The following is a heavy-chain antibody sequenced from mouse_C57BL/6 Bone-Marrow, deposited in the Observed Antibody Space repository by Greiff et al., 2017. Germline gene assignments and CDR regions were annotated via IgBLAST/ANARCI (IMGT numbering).Heavy chain of an antibody. V-gene: IGHV2-2*02. D-gene: IGHD4-1*01. Sequence: VQLQQSGPGLVQPSPCLYISCTASGFSLTSYGVHWVRQSPGKGLEWLGVIWSGGSTDYNAAFISRKGISKEKYKCQGFFRMNSLLANDTAIYCYARGGWDDYWCQGTTLTVSS. CDR3: ARGGWDDY. J-gene: IGHJ2*01. CDR1: GFSLTSYG. CDR2: IWSGGST.